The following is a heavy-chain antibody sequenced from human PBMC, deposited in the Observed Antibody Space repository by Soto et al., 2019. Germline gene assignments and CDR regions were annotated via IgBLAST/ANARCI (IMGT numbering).Heavy chain of an antibody. Sequence: EMQLLESGGGLQLPGGSLRLSCAASGFTFNNFAMGWVRQAPGKGLAWISAVTGRSRNTYYADSVKGRFTISRNNFENTVYLQMDGLRVEDTAVYYCAKMTPYGGNYRDAFDVWGRGTMVTVAS. CDR3: AKMTPYGGNYRDAFDV. V-gene: IGHV3-23*01. D-gene: IGHD1-26*01. CDR1: GFTFNNFA. J-gene: IGHJ3*01. CDR2: VTGRSRNT.